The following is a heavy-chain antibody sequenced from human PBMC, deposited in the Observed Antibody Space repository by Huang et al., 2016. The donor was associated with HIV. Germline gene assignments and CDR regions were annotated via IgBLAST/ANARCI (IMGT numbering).Heavy chain of an antibody. CDR3: VRVRRVMDTYCVADCSTLEAFDI. V-gene: IGHV7-4-1*02. J-gene: IGHJ3*02. CDR1: GYTFTNYG. CDR2: INTDTGNP. Sequence: QVQLVQSGSELKKPGASVKVSCKASGYTFTNYGVHWVRQAPGQGLEWMGLINTDTGNPRYAQGLTGRFVFSLDTSVNTAYLQISSLKAADSAIYYFVRVRRVMDTYCVADCSTLEAFDIWGQGTVVTVSA. D-gene: IGHD2-21*02.